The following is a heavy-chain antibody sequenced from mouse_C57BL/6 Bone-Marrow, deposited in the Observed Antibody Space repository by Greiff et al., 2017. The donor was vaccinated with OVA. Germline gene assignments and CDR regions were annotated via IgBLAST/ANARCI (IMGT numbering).Heavy chain of an antibody. D-gene: IGHD3-2*02. CDR2: ISSGSSTI. CDR1: GFTFSDYG. V-gene: IGHV5-17*01. Sequence: EVKLMESGGGLVKPGGSLKLSCAASGFTFSDYGMHWVRQAPEKGLEWVAYISSGSSTIYYADTVKGRFTISRDNAKNTLFLQMTSLRSEDTAMYYCARSRQLRLRYYFDYWGQGTTLTVSS. J-gene: IGHJ2*01. CDR3: ARSRQLRLRYYFDY.